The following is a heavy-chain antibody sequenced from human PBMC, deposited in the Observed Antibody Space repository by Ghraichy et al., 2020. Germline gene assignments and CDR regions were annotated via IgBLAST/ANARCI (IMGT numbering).Heavy chain of an antibody. V-gene: IGHV3-48*01. CDR2: ISRTGTSK. Sequence: GGSLRLSCAASGFTFSSYSMIWVRQAPGKGLEWVSYISRTGTSKYYADSVKGRISTSRDNAKNSLSLQMNSLRAEDTALYYCASLRTAMVGDDAFDIWGQGTMVTVSS. CDR1: GFTFSSYS. CDR3: ASLRTAMVGDDAFDI. D-gene: IGHD5-18*01. J-gene: IGHJ3*02.